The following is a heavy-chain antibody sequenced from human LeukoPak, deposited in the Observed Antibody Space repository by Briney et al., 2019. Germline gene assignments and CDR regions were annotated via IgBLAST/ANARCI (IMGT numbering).Heavy chain of an antibody. Sequence: GGSLRLSCAASGFTFDDYGMSWVRQAPGKGLERVSGINWNGGSTGYADSVKGRFTISRDNAKNSLYLQMNSLRAEDTALYYCAREYAYYGSGHYYYYYMDVWGKGTMVTVSS. V-gene: IGHV3-20*04. CDR1: GFTFDDYG. CDR2: INWNGGST. D-gene: IGHD3-10*01. J-gene: IGHJ6*03. CDR3: AREYAYYGSGHYYYYYMDV.